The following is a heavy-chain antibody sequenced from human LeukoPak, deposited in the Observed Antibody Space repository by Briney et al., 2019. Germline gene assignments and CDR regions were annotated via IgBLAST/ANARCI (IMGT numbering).Heavy chain of an antibody. CDR2: INPSGGST. CDR1: GYTFTRYD. V-gene: IGHV1-46*01. CDR3: ARDLHHRGYYDTSGPYGI. J-gene: IGHJ3*02. Sequence: ASVKVSCKASGYTFTRYDMHWVQQAPGQGLEWMGIINPSGGSTSYAQKFQGRVTMTRDMFTSTVYMELSSLRSEDTAVYYCARDLHHRGYYDTSGPYGIWGQGTMVTVSS. D-gene: IGHD3-22*01.